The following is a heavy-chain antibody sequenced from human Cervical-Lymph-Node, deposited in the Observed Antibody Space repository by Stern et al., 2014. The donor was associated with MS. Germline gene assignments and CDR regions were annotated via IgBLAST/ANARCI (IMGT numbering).Heavy chain of an antibody. J-gene: IGHJ5*02. CDR3: ARDLPIRYSSSWLTKGAWFDP. CDR2: INPSGGST. Sequence: QVQLVQSGAEVKKPGASVKVSCKASGYTFTSYYMHWVRQAPGQGLEWMGIINPSGGSTSYAQKFQGRVTMTRDTSTSTVYMELSSLRSEDTAVYYCARDLPIRYSSSWLTKGAWFDPWGQGTLVTVSS. V-gene: IGHV1-46*01. D-gene: IGHD6-13*01. CDR1: GYTFTSYY.